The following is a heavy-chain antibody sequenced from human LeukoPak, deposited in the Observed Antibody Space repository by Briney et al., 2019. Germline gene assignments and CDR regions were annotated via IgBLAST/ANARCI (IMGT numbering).Heavy chain of an antibody. V-gene: IGHV4-30-4*01. Sequence: SQTLSLTCTVSGGSISSGDYYWSWIRQPPGKGLEWIGYIYYSGSTYYNPSLKSRVTISIDTSKNQFSLKLSSVTAADTAVYYCARAFVVVPAAMPEGAFDIWGQGTMVTVSS. CDR3: ARAFVVVPAAMPEGAFDI. D-gene: IGHD2-2*01. J-gene: IGHJ3*02. CDR2: IYYSGST. CDR1: GGSISSGDYY.